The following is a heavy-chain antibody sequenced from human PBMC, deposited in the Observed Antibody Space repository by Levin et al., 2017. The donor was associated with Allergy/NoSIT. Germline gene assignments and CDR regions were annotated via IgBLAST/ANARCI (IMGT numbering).Heavy chain of an antibody. CDR2: IYYSGST. Sequence: PSETLSLTCTVSGGSISSSSYYWGWIRQPPGKGLEWIGSIYYSGSTYYNPSLKSRVTISVDTSKNQFSLKLSSVTAADTAVYYCASLLTGTMDWDFDYWGQGTLVTVSS. V-gene: IGHV4-39*01. D-gene: IGHD1-20*01. CDR1: GGSISSSSYY. J-gene: IGHJ4*02. CDR3: ASLLTGTMDWDFDY.